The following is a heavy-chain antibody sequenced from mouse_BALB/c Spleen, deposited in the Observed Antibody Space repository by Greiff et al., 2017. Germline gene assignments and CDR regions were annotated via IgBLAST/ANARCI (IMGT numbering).Heavy chain of an antibody. CDR1: GYTFTSYW. J-gene: IGHJ4*01. V-gene: IGHV1-69*02. Sequence: QVQLQQPGAELVRPGASVKLSCKASGYTFTSYWMHWVKQRPGQGLEWIGNIYPSDSYTNLNQKFKDKATLTVDKSSSTAYMQLSSPTSEDSAVYYCSRDRYVVAMDYWGQGTSVTVSS. D-gene: IGHD2-14*01. CDR2: IYPSDSYT. CDR3: SRDRYVVAMDY.